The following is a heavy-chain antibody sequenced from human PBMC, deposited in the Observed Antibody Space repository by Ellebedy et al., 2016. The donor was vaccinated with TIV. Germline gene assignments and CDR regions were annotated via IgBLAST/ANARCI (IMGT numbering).Heavy chain of an antibody. J-gene: IGHJ4*02. Sequence: AASVKVSCKASGYTFTSYYMHWVRQAPGQGLEWMGLINPSGGGTTYAQKFKGRVTMPRDTSTSTVYMDLSSLRSEDTAVYYCARDIQYCTGGNCYPDFWGQGTLVTVSS. CDR2: INPSGGGT. CDR3: ARDIQYCTGGNCYPDF. D-gene: IGHD2-15*01. CDR1: GYTFTSYY. V-gene: IGHV1-46*01.